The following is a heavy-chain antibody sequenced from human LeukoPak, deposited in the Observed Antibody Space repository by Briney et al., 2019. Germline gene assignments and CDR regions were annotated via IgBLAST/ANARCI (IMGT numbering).Heavy chain of an antibody. J-gene: IGHJ1*01. D-gene: IGHD6-13*01. CDR2: ISHDGSNK. V-gene: IGHV3-30*01. CDR1: GFTLSIYA. Sequence: GGSLRLSCAASGFTLSIYAMHWVRQAPGKGLEWVAAISHDGSNKYHADSVKGRFTISRDNSKNTVYLQMNSLRAEDTAVYFCAGSPKYGSSWFEYFQHWGQGTLVTVSS. CDR3: AGSPKYGSSWFEYFQH.